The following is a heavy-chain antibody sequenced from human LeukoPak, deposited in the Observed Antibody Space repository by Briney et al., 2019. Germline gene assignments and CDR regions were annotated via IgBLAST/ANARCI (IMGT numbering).Heavy chain of an antibody. D-gene: IGHD1-26*01. CDR1: GFTFDDYG. J-gene: IGHJ4*02. Sequence: GGSLRLSCAASGFTFDDYGMSWVRQAPGKGLEWVSGINWNGGSTGYADSVKGRFTISRDNAKNSLYLQMNSLRTEDTAVYYCARFQRVGASAPHVGFDYWGQGTLVTVSS. CDR3: ARFQRVGASAPHVGFDY. CDR2: INWNGGST. V-gene: IGHV3-20*04.